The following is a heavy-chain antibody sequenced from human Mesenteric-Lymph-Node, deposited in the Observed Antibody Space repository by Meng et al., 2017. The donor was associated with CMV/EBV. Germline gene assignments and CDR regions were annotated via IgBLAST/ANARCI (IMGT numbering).Heavy chain of an antibody. CDR3: ARVGYCSSTSCYGGPNYYYYGMDV. Sequence: SVKVSCKASGGTFSSYAISWVRQAPGQGLEWMGGIIPILGIANYAQKFQGRVTITADKSTSTVYMELSSLRSEDTAVYYCARVGYCSSTSCYGGPNYYYYGMDVWGQGTTVTVSS. V-gene: IGHV1-69*10. CDR2: IIPILGIA. CDR1: GGTFSSYA. J-gene: IGHJ6*02. D-gene: IGHD2-2*01.